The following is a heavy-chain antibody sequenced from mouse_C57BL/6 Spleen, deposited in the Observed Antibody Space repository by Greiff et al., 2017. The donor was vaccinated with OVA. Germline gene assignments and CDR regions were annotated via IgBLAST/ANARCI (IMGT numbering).Heavy chain of an antibody. J-gene: IGHJ3*01. V-gene: IGHV1-26*01. D-gene: IGHD1-1*01. CDR2: INPNNGGT. CDR3: ARPYYYGSSSCAY. Sequence: VQLQQSGPELVKPGASVKISCKASGYTFTDYYMNWVKQSHGKSLEWIGDINPNNGGTSYNQKFKGKATLTVDKSSSTAYMELRSLTSEDSAVYYCARPYYYGSSSCAYWGQGTLVTVSA. CDR1: GYTFTDYY.